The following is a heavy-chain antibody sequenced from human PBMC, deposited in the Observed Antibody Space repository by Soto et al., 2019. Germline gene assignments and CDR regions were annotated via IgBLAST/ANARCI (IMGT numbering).Heavy chain of an antibody. D-gene: IGHD6-13*01. V-gene: IGHV4-34*01. CDR1: GGSFSGYY. Sequence: SETLSLTCAVYGGSFSGYYWSWIRQPPGKGLEWIGEINHSGSTNYNPSLKSRVTISVDTSKNQFSLKPSSVTAADTAVYYCARGPRYSSSWYEYYYGMDVWGQGTTVTVSS. CDR2: INHSGST. CDR3: ARGPRYSSSWYEYYYGMDV. J-gene: IGHJ6*02.